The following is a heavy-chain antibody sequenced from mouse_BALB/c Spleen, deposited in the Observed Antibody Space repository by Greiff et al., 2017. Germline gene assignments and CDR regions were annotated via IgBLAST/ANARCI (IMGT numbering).Heavy chain of an antibody. V-gene: IGHV5-9-3*01. Sequence: EVMLVESGGGLVKPGGSLKLSCAASGFTFSSYAMSWVRQTPEKRLEWVATISSGGSYTYYPDSVKGRFTISRDNAKNTLYLQMSSLRSEDTAMYYCARHGLFYAMDYWGQGTSVTVSS. CDR1: GFTFSSYA. CDR2: ISSGGSYT. CDR3: ARHGLFYAMDY. J-gene: IGHJ4*01.